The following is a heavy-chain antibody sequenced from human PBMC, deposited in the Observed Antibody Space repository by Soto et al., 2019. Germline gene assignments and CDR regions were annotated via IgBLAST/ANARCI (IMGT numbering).Heavy chain of an antibody. CDR3: ARDPHLYGSGSPAEFDY. Sequence: PGGSLRLSCAASGFTFSSYAMHWVRQAPGKGLEWVAVISYDGSNKYYADSVKGRFTISRDNSKNTLYLQMNSLRAEDTAVYYCARDPHLYGSGSPAEFDYWGQGTLVTVSS. V-gene: IGHV3-30-3*01. J-gene: IGHJ4*02. CDR1: GFTFSSYA. D-gene: IGHD3-10*01. CDR2: ISYDGSNK.